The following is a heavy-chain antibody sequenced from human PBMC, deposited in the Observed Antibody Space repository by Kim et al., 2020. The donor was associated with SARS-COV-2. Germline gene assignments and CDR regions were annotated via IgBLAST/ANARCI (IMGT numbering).Heavy chain of an antibody. CDR2: ISYEGSKK. J-gene: IGHJ4*02. Sequence: VISYEGSKKYYADSVKGRFPISRDNSKNTLYLQMNSLRAEDTAVYYCANLEKYWGQGTLVTVSS. V-gene: IGHV3-30*18. CDR3: ANLEKY.